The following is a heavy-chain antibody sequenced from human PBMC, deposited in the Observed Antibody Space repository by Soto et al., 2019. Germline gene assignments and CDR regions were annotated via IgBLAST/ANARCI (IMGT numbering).Heavy chain of an antibody. V-gene: IGHV3-7*01. CDR2: IKQDGCEK. Sequence: GRSLRLSCAASGFTFSTYWMNWVRQAPGKGLEWVANIKQDGCEKYYVDSGKGRFAISRDNAKDSLFLRMNSLRAEDTAVYYCVRDWSTFWGMDVWGQGTTVTVSS. CDR3: VRDWSTFWGMDV. J-gene: IGHJ6*02. CDR1: GFTFSTYW.